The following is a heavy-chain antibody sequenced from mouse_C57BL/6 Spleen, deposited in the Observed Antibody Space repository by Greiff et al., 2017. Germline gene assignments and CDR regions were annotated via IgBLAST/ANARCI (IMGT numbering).Heavy chain of an antibody. CDR3: AREDYGSSYVFDY. D-gene: IGHD1-1*01. V-gene: IGHV1-80*01. CDR1: GYAFSSYW. CDR2: IYPGDGDT. J-gene: IGHJ2*01. Sequence: QVQLQQSGAELVKPGASVKISCKASGYAFSSYWMNWVKQRPGKGLEWIGQIYPGDGDTNYNGKFKGNATLTADKSSSTAYMQLSSLTSEDSAVYFCAREDYGSSYVFDYWGQGTTLTVSS.